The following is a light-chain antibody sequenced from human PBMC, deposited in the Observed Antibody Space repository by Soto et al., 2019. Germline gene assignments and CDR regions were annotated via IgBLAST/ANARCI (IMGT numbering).Light chain of an antibody. CDR3: SSFTSGNTRV. Sequence: QAVVTQPASVSGSPGQSIAISCTGTSSDVGGYNYVSWYQQHPGKAPKLMIYDVSNRPSGVSNRFSGSKSGNTASLTISGLQAEDEADYYCSSFTSGNTRVFGGGTQLTVL. CDR2: DVS. CDR1: SSDVGGYNY. J-gene: IGLJ3*02. V-gene: IGLV2-14*01.